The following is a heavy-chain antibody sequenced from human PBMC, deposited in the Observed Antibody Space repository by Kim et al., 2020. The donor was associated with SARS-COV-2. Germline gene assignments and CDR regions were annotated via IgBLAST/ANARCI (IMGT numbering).Heavy chain of an antibody. CDR3: AGRRVIAVAAPGQYYYYGMDV. CDR1: GGSFSGYY. V-gene: IGHV4-34*01. CDR2: INHSGST. D-gene: IGHD6-19*01. J-gene: IGHJ6*02. Sequence: SETLSLTCAVYGGSFSGYYWSWIRQPPGKGLEWIGEINHSGSTNYNPSLKSRVTISVDTSKNQFSLKLSSVTAADTAVYYCAGRRVIAVAAPGQYYYYGMDVWGQGTTVTVSS.